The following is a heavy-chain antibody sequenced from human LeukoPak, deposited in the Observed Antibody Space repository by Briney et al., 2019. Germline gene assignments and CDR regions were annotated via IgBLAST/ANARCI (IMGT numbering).Heavy chain of an antibody. CDR2: INPNSGGT. D-gene: IGHD3-16*01. J-gene: IGHJ3*02. V-gene: IGHV1-2*02. CDR3: ARDWGHSDAFDI. CDR1: GYTFTGYY. Sequence: ASVKVSCKASGYTFTGYYMHWVRQAPGQGLEWMGWINPNSGGTNYAQKFQGRVTMTRDTSISTAYMELSRLRSDDTAVYYCARDWGHSDAFDIWGQGTMVTVSS.